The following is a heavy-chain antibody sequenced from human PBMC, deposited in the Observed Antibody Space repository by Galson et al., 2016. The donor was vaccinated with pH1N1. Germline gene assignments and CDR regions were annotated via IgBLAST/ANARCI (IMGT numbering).Heavy chain of an antibody. CDR3: ARSGDYGDY. CDR2: MNPNSGNT. Sequence: CKASGGTLSSYDINWVRQATGQGLEWMGWMNPNSGNTGYAQKFRGRVTMTRNTSVRTAYMELSSLRSEDTAVYYCARSGDYGDYWGQGTLVTVSS. J-gene: IGHJ4*02. V-gene: IGHV1-8*02. D-gene: IGHD4-17*01. CDR1: GGTLSSYD.